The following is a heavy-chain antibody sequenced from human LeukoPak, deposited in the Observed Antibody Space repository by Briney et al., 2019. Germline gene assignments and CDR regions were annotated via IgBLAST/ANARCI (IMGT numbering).Heavy chain of an antibody. D-gene: IGHD6-13*01. CDR3: ARLEAVAGPYHYYYGMDV. V-gene: IGHV4-59*08. Sequence: SETLSLTCTVSGDSLSTYYWSWIRQPPGKGLEWIGYIYNSGSTNYSPSLRSRVTISVDTSKNQFSLKLSSVTAADTAVYYCARLEAVAGPYHYYYGMDVWGQGTTVTVSS. J-gene: IGHJ6*02. CDR2: IYNSGST. CDR1: GDSLSTYY.